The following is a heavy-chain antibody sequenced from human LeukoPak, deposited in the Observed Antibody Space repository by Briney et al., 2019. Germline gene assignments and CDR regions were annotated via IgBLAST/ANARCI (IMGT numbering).Heavy chain of an antibody. V-gene: IGHV4-39*07. CDR1: GGSISSSSYY. D-gene: IGHD6-13*01. CDR2: IYYSGST. CDR3: ARDGYSSSWVSFDYYYGMDV. Sequence: PSETLSLTCTVSGGSISSSSYYWGWIRQPPGKGLEWIGSIYYSGSTYYNPSLKSRVTISVDTSKNQFSLKLSSVTAADTAVYYCARDGYSSSWVSFDYYYGMDVWGQGTTVTVSS. J-gene: IGHJ6*02.